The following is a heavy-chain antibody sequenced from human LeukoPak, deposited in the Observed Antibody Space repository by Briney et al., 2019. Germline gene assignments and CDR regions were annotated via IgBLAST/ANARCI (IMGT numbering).Heavy chain of an antibody. V-gene: IGHV1-18*01. D-gene: IGHD3-22*01. J-gene: IGHJ4*02. CDR1: GYTFTSYG. Sequence: AASVKVSCKASGYTFTSYGISWVRQAPGQGLEWMGWISAYNGNTNYAQKLQGRVTMTTDTSTSTAYMELRSLRSDDTAVYYCARGEASMYYYDSSGYYPYYFDYWGQGTLVTVSS. CDR2: ISAYNGNT. CDR3: ARGEASMYYYDSSGYYPYYFDY.